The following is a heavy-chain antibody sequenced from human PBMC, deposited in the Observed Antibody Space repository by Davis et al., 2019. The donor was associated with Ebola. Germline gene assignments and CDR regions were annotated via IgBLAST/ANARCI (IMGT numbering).Heavy chain of an antibody. CDR3: ARGKTTVTTGFDY. J-gene: IGHJ4*02. CDR1: GGSVSSGSHY. V-gene: IGHV4-61*01. CDR2: IYYSGST. D-gene: IGHD4-11*01. Sequence: PSETLSLTCTVSGGSVSSGSHYWSWIRQPPGKGLEWIGYIYYSGSTNYNPSLKSRVTISVDTSKNQFSLKLSSVTAADTAVYYCARGKTTVTTGFDYWGQGTLVTVSS.